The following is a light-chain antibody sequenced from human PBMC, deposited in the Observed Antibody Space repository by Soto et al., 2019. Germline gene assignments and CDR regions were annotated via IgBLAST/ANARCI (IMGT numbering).Light chain of an antibody. CDR2: SNN. CDR3: AAWDDSLTYV. J-gene: IGLJ1*01. Sequence: QSALTQPPSASGTPGQRVTISFSGSSSNIGSNTVNWYQQLPGTAPKLLIYSNNQRPSGVPDRFSGSKSGTSASLAISGLQSEDEADYYCAAWDDSLTYVFGTGTKVTVL. V-gene: IGLV1-44*01. CDR1: SSNIGSNT.